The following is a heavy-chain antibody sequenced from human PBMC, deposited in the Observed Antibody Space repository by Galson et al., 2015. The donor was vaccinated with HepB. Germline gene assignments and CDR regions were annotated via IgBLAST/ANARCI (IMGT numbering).Heavy chain of an antibody. V-gene: IGHV3-48*02. D-gene: IGHD3-16*01. CDR1: GFSFSTYA. Sequence: SLRLSCAASGFSFSTYAMNWVRQAPGKGLEWVSYISSSSGSMYYADSVKGRFTISRDKAKNSLSLQMNSLRDEDTGVYFCARSYDYSHYYDFWGQGTLVTVSS. CDR2: ISSSSGSM. J-gene: IGHJ4*02. CDR3: ARSYDYSHYYDF.